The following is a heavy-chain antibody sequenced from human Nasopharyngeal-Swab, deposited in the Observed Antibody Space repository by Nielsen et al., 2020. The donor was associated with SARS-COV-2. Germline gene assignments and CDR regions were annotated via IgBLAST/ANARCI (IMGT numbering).Heavy chain of an antibody. Sequence: GSLKISCAASGFPLCSFGISWVRPAPGNGLGWGLFFSGNGCTYYADSVKGRFTISRDNSKNTLYLQMNSLRAEDTAVYYCAKLNLLGKQQLAPFDSWGQGTLVTVSS. J-gene: IGHJ4*02. D-gene: IGHD6-13*01. CDR2: FSGNGCT. V-gene: IGHV3-23*01. CDR3: AKLNLLGKQQLAPFDS. CDR1: GFPLCSFG.